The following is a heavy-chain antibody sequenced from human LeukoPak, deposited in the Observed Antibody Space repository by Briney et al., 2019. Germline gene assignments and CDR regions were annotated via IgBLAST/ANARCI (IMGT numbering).Heavy chain of an antibody. CDR3: ARGNWPLYYFDY. J-gene: IGHJ4*02. V-gene: IGHV4-61*02. CDR1: GGSISSGSYY. D-gene: IGHD1-20*01. CDR2: IYTRGST. Sequence: PSGTLSLTCAVSGGSISSGSYYWSWIRQPAGKGLEWIGRIYTRGSTDYNPSLKSRVTISMDTSKSQVSLKLSSVTAADTAVYYCARGNWPLYYFDYWGQGTLVTVSS.